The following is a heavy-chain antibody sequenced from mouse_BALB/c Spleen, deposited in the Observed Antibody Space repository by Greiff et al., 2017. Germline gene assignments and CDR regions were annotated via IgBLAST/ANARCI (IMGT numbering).Heavy chain of an antibody. J-gene: IGHJ3*01. CDR1: GYSITSGYY. V-gene: IGHV3-6*02. Sequence: EVKLMESGPGLVKPSQSLSLTCSVTGYSITSGYYWNWIRQFPGNKLEWMGYISYDGSNNYNPSLKNRISITRDTSKNQFFLKLNSVTTEDAATYYCARGYRYDPAWFAYWGQGTLVTVSA. CDR3: ARGYRYDPAWFAY. CDR2: ISYDGSN. D-gene: IGHD2-14*01.